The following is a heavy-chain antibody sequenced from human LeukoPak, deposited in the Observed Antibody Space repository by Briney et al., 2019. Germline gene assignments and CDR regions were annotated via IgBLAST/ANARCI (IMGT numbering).Heavy chain of an antibody. Sequence: SETLSLTCTVSGGSISSGGYYWRWLRQHPGKGLEWIGYIYYSGSTYYNPSLKSRVTISVDTSKNQFSLKLSSVTAADTAVYYCARGITISGTKFDPWGQGTLVTVSS. J-gene: IGHJ5*02. CDR3: ARGITISGTKFDP. D-gene: IGHD3-3*01. CDR2: IYYSGST. CDR1: GGSISSGGYY. V-gene: IGHV4-31*03.